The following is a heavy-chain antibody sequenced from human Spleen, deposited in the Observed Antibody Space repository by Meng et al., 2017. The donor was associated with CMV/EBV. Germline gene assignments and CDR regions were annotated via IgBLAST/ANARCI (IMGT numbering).Heavy chain of an antibody. D-gene: IGHD4/OR15-4a*01. CDR1: GYTFTGYY. CDR3: ARGEDYGWFDT. J-gene: IGHJ5*02. V-gene: IGHV1-2*02. CDR2: INTNSGGT. Sequence: CKASGYTFTGYYIHWVRQAPGQGLEWTGWINTNSGGTKYAQKFQGRVTMTRDTSISTAYMELSRLRSDDTAVYYCARGEDYGWFDTWGQGTLVTVSS.